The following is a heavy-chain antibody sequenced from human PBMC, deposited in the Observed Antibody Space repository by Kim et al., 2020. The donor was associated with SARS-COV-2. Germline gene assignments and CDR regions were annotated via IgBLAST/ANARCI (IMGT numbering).Heavy chain of an antibody. CDR3: AKVMSQQWLVLPDYYYYGMDV. D-gene: IGHD6-19*01. V-gene: IGHV3-30*18. CDR2: ISYDGSNK. Sequence: GGSLRLSCAASGFTFSSYGMHWVRQAPGKGLEWVAVISYDGSNKYYADSVKGRFTISRDNSKNTLYLQMNSLRAEDTAVYYCAKVMSQQWLVLPDYYYYGMDVWGQGTTVTVSS. CDR1: GFTFSSYG. J-gene: IGHJ6*02.